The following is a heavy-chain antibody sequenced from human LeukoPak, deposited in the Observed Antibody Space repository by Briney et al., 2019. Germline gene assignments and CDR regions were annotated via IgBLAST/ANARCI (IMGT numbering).Heavy chain of an antibody. CDR2: IYRGGST. CDR1: GYSISSGYY. V-gene: IGHV4-38-2*02. D-gene: IGHD6-19*01. J-gene: IGHJ4*02. CDR3: AREEIAVAGPIDY. Sequence: PSETLSLTCTVSGYSISSGYYWGWIRQPPGKGLEWIGSIYRGGSTYFNPSLKSRVTISVDTSKNQFSLKLSSVTAADTAVYYCAREEIAVAGPIDYWGQGTQVTVSS.